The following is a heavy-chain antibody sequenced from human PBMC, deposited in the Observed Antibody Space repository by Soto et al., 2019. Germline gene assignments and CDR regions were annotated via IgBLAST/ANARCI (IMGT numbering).Heavy chain of an antibody. CDR2: IYYIGST. J-gene: IGHJ4*02. Sequence: HVQLQESGPGRVKPSQTLSLTCTVSGGSISSGDYYWSWIRQPPGKGLEWIGYIYYIGSTYYNPSLKSRLSISVDTSKNQFSLKLNSVTAADTAVYYCQRVSAGVFDYWGQGILVTVSS. CDR3: QRVSAGVFDY. D-gene: IGHD6-13*01. CDR1: GGSISSGDYY. V-gene: IGHV4-30-4*01.